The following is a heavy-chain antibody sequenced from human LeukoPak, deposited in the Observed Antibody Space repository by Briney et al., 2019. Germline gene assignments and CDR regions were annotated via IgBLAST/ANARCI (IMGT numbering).Heavy chain of an antibody. J-gene: IGHJ4*02. CDR1: GVSITSHY. CDR2: MYDSEKT. D-gene: IGHD5-18*01. CDR3: ATIKRGSIYGYFDF. V-gene: IGHV4-59*11. Sequence: SETLSLTCTVSGVSITSHYWSWIRQPPGKGLEWIGYMYDSEKTKDNLSFKSRSTLSADTSKNQFSLRLSSVTAEDTAVYYCATIKRGSIYGYFDFWGQGILVTVSS.